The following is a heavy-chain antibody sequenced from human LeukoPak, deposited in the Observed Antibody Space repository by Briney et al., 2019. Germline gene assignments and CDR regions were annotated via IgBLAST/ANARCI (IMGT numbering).Heavy chain of an antibody. CDR2: IYSGGNT. V-gene: IGHV3-53*01. D-gene: IGHD3-10*01. CDR1: GFTVSSNY. Sequence: GGSLRLSCAASGFTVSSNYMTWVRQAPGKGLEWVSVIYSGGNTYYADSVKGRFTISRDNSKNTLYLQMNSLRAEDTAAYYCARNAFGENWFDPWGQGTLVTVSS. J-gene: IGHJ5*02. CDR3: ARNAFGENWFDP.